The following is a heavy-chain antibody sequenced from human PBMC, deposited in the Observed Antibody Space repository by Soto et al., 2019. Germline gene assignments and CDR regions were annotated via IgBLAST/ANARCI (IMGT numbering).Heavy chain of an antibody. J-gene: IGHJ4*02. V-gene: IGHV4-34*01. Sequence: SETLSLTCAVYGGSFSGYYWSWIRQPPGKGLEWIGEINHSGSTNYNPSLKSRVTISVDTSKNQFSLKLSSVTAADTAVYYCARGWIADYWGQGTLVTVSS. CDR1: GGSFSGYY. CDR3: ARGWIADY. D-gene: IGHD2-2*03. CDR2: INHSGST.